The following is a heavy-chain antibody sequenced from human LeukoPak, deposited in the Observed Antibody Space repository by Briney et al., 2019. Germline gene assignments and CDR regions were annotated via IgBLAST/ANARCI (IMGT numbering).Heavy chain of an antibody. J-gene: IGHJ4*02. Sequence: SDTLSLTCNVSGYSITSTFYGAWIRQPPGKGLEWIATISHSATTYYTPSPKSRLTMSVDTSKNQFSLKLSSVTVADTAVYYCARVNTPVATFDYWGQGTLVTVSS. CDR3: ARVNTPVATFDY. V-gene: IGHV4-38-2*02. CDR2: ISHSATT. D-gene: IGHD2-15*01. CDR1: GYSITSTFY.